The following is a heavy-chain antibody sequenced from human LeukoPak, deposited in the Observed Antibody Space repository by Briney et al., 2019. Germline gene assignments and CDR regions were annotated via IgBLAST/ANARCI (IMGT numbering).Heavy chain of an antibody. V-gene: IGHV4-59*01. CDR1: GGSISSYY. CDR2: IYYSGST. Sequence: SETLSLTCTVSGGSISSYYWSWIRRPPGKGLEWIGYIYYSGSTNYNPSLKSRVTISVDTSKNQFSLKLSSVTAADTAVYYCARAYSSGLKVFDYWGQGTLVTVSS. CDR3: ARAYSSGLKVFDY. J-gene: IGHJ4*02. D-gene: IGHD6-19*01.